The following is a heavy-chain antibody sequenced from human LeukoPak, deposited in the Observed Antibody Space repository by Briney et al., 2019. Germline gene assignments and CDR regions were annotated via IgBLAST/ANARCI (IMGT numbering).Heavy chain of an antibody. CDR3: ARDGPDYYDILTGYYSLDY. CDR2: ISAYNGNT. V-gene: IGHV1-18*01. D-gene: IGHD3-9*01. J-gene: IGHJ4*02. CDR1: GGTFSSYA. Sequence: GASVKVSCKAPGGTFSSYAISWVRQAPGQGLEWMGWISAYNGNTNYAQKLQGRVTMTTDTSTSTAYMELRSLRSDDTAVYYCARDGPDYYDILTGYYSLDYWGQGTLVTVSS.